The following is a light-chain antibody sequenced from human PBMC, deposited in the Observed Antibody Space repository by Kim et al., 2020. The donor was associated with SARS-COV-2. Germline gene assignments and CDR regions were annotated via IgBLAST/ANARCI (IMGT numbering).Light chain of an antibody. Sequence: EIVLTQSPATLSLSPGERATLSCRASQSVSSYLAWYQQKPGQAPRLLIYDASNRATGIPARFSGSGSGTDFTLTISSLEPEDFAVYYCKKSRNWWTLGQRSKGEI. J-gene: IGKJ1*01. CDR1: QSVSSY. V-gene: IGKV3-11*01. CDR2: DAS. CDR3: KKSRNWWT.